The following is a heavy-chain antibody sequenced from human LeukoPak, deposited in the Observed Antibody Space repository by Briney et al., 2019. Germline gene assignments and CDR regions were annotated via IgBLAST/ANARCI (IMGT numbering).Heavy chain of an antibody. Sequence: GGSLRLSCAASGFTFSDYYMSWIRQAPGKGLEWVSYISSSGSTIYYADSVKGRFTISRDNAKNSLYLQMNSLRAEDTAVYYCARDMGQWLVREIFDYWGQGTLVTVSS. CDR2: ISSSGSTI. V-gene: IGHV3-11*01. D-gene: IGHD6-19*01. CDR3: ARDMGQWLVREIFDY. J-gene: IGHJ4*02. CDR1: GFTFSDYY.